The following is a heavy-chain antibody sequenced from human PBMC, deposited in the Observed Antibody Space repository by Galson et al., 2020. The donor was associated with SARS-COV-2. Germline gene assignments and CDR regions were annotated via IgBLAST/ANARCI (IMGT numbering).Heavy chain of an antibody. J-gene: IGHJ3*02. CDR3: ARRHDGSGDAVDI. D-gene: IGHD3-22*01. Sequence: LSLTCSVSCVSISSGSYYWRWIRQRAGEELEWMGRTHSTGHTKYNLSLKSRVTITVDTYKNEFPLRLCSVTGADTAVYYCARRHDGSGDAVDIWGKGTIVTFSP. CDR1: CVSISSGSYY. V-gene: IGHV4-61*02. CDR2: THSTGHT.